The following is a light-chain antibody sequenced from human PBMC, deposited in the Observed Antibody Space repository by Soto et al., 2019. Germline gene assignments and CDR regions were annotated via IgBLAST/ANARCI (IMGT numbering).Light chain of an antibody. CDR1: QSVSSSY. CDR3: QQYGSSPLT. CDR2: DAS. J-gene: IGKJ4*02. Sequence: EIVLTQSPGTLSLSPGERATLSCRASQSVSSSYLAWDQQKPGQAPRLLIYDASSRATGIPDRFSGSGSGTDVTLTISRLEPEDFAVYYCQQYGSSPLTFGGGTKVEIK. V-gene: IGKV3-20*01.